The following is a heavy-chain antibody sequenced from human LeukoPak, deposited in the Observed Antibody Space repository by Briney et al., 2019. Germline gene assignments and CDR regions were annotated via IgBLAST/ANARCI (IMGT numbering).Heavy chain of an antibody. Sequence: PSETLSLTCTVSGGSISNYYWSWIRQPPGKGLESIGYIYYSGSTNFNPSLKSRVTMSVDTSKNQFSLNLSSVTAADTAVYYCARREVVAGAEYFQHWGQGTLVTVSS. J-gene: IGHJ1*01. D-gene: IGHD6-19*01. V-gene: IGHV4-59*01. CDR1: GGSISNYY. CDR3: ARREVVAGAEYFQH. CDR2: IYYSGST.